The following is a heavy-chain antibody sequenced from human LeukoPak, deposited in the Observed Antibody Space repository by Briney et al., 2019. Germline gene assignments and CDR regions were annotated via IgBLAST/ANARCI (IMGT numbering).Heavy chain of an antibody. V-gene: IGHV4-34*01. CDR2: INHSGST. CDR1: GFTISSYW. Sequence: GSLRLSCAASGFTISSYWMSWVRQPPGKGLEWIGEINHSGSTNYNPSLKSRVTISVDTSKNQFSLKLSSVTAADTAVYYCARGRGLLGYWGQGTLVTVSS. J-gene: IGHJ4*02. D-gene: IGHD2-15*01. CDR3: ARGRGLLGY.